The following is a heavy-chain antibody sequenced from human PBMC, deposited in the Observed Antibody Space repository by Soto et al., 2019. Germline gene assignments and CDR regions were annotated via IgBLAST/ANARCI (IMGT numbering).Heavy chain of an antibody. CDR3: AKDPVLYETIAAAGTGLDY. Sequence: GGSLRLSCAASGFTFSSYGMHWVRQAPGKGLEWVAVISYDGSNKYYADSVKGRFTISRDNSKNTLYLQMNSLRAEDTAVYYCAKDPVLYETIAAAGTGLDYWGQGTLVTVSS. CDR1: GFTFSSYG. V-gene: IGHV3-30*18. CDR2: ISYDGSNK. D-gene: IGHD6-13*01. J-gene: IGHJ4*02.